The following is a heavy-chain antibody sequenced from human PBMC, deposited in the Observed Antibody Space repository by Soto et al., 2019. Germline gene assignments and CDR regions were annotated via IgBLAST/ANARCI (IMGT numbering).Heavy chain of an antibody. CDR2: IYYSGST. CDR1: GGSISSGGYY. J-gene: IGHJ5*02. CDR3: AREFGYCSGGSCDWFDP. D-gene: IGHD2-15*01. Sequence: QVQLQESGPGLVKPSQTLSLTCTVSGGSISSGGYYWSWIRQHPGKGLEGIGYIYYSGSTYYNPSLKSRATISVDTSKNQFSLKLSSVTAAATAVYYCAREFGYCSGGSCDWFDPWGQGTLVTVSS. V-gene: IGHV4-31*03.